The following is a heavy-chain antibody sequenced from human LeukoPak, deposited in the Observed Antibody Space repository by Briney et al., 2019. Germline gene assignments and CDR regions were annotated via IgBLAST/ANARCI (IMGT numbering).Heavy chain of an antibody. D-gene: IGHD2-2*01. V-gene: IGHV4-34*01. CDR3: ARGRGGCSSTSCHNWFDP. CDR2: INHSGST. J-gene: IGHJ5*02. CDR1: GGSFSGYY. Sequence: SETLSLTCAVYGGSFSGYYWSWIRQPPGKGLEWIGEINHSGSTNYNPSLKSRVTISVDTSKNQFSLKPSSVTAADTAVYYCARGRGGCSSTSCHNWFDPWGQGTLVTVSS.